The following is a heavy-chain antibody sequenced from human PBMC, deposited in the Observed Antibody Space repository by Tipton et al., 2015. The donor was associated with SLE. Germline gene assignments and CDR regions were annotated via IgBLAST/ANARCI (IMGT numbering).Heavy chain of an antibody. J-gene: IGHJ5*02. V-gene: IGHV4-59*12. CDR1: GGSISSYY. D-gene: IGHD4-17*01. CDR3: ARADRSLDYGDCLFDP. Sequence: TLSLTCTVSGGSISSYYWSWIRQPPGKGLEWIGSVYYSGDTYYNPSLKRRVTIAVDTSKDQFSLKLTSVTAADTAVYFCARADRSLDYGDCLFDPWGQGTLVTVSS. CDR2: VYYSGDT.